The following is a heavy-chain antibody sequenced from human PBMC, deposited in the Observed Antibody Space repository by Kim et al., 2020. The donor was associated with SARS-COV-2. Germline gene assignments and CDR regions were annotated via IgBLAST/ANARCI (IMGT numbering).Heavy chain of an antibody. CDR1: GFTFSSYR. D-gene: IGHD3-22*01. CDR3: ARDLAPYYYDSSGYQS. V-gene: IGHV3-33*01. CDR2: IWYDGSNK. Sequence: GWSLRLSCAASGFTFSSYRMHWVRQAPGKGLEWVAVIWYDGSNKYYADSVKGRFTISRDNSKNTLYLQMNSLRVEDTAVYYCARDLAPYYYDSSGYQSWGQGTLVTVSS. J-gene: IGHJ5*02.